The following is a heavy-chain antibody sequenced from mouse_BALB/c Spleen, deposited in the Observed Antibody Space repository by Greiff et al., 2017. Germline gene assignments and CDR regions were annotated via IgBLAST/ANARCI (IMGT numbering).Heavy chain of an antibody. V-gene: IGHV5-17*02. CDR1: GFTFSSFG. CDR3: ARGYRYDYFDY. D-gene: IGHD2-14*01. J-gene: IGHJ2*01. Sequence: DVMLVESGGGLVQPGGSRKLSCAASGFTFSSFGMHWVRQAPEKGLEWVAYISSGSSTIYYADTVKGRFTISRDNPKNTLFLQMTSLRSEDTAMYYCARGYRYDYFDYWGQGTTLTVSS. CDR2: ISSGSSTI.